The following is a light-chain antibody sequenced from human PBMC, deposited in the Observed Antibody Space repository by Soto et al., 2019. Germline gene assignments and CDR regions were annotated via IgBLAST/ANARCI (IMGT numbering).Light chain of an antibody. CDR1: SSDVGGYNY. CDR2: EDT. Sequence: QSALTQPPSASGSPGQSVTISCTGTSSDVGGYNYVSWYQQHPGKAPKLIIYEDTKRPSGVPDRFTGSTSGNTASLTVSGLQVEDEADYYCSSYAGSNNWAVFGGGTKLTVL. CDR3: SSYAGSNNWAV. J-gene: IGLJ3*02. V-gene: IGLV2-8*01.